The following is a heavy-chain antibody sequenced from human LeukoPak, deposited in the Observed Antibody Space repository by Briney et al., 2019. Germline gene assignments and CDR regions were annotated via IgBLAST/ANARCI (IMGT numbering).Heavy chain of an antibody. CDR3: ARFPSYGSGYYYRYLDY. V-gene: IGHV3-7*01. Sequence: GGSLRLSCAASGFDFLDYWMSWVRQAPGKGLECVAKIKEDGSETYYVDSVKGRFTVSRDNAQNSLFLQMNSLRAEDTAVYYCARFPSYGSGYYYRYLDYWGQGTLVTVSS. CDR2: IKEDGSET. J-gene: IGHJ4*02. D-gene: IGHD3-10*01. CDR1: GFDFLDYW.